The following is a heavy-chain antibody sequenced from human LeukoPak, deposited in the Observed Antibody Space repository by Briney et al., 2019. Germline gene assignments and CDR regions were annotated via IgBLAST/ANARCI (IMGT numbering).Heavy chain of an antibody. CDR2: IKQDGSEK. Sequence: GGSLRLSCAASGFTFSSYWMSWVRQAPGKGLEWVANIKQDGSEKYYVDSVKGRFTISRDNAKNSLYLQMNSLRAEDTAVYYCARDGPDIAAAAPRYWGQGTLVTVSS. CDR1: GFTFSSYW. D-gene: IGHD6-13*01. V-gene: IGHV3-7*03. CDR3: ARDGPDIAAAAPRY. J-gene: IGHJ4*02.